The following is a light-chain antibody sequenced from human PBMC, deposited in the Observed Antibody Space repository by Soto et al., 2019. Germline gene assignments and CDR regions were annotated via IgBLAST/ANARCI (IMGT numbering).Light chain of an antibody. J-gene: IGKJ2*01. CDR1: QSISSY. V-gene: IGKV1-39*01. Sequence: DIQMTQSPSSLSASVGDRVTITCRASQSISSYLNWYQQKPGKAPKLLIYAASSLQSGVPSRFSGSASGTDFTLTISSLQPEDFATYYCQQSYSTPHFGQGTKLEIK. CDR3: QQSYSTPH. CDR2: AAS.